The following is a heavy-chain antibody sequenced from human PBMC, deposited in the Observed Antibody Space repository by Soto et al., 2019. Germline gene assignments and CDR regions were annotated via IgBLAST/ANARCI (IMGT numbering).Heavy chain of an antibody. J-gene: IGHJ6*03. CDR3: ARAYSSSSVSSAYYYYYMDV. CDR2: IYSGGST. V-gene: IGHV3-66*01. Sequence: GGSLRLSCAASGFTVSSNYMSWVRQAPGKGLEWVSVIYSGGSTYYADSVKGRFTISRDNSKNTLDLQMNSLRSEDTAVYYCARAYSSSSVSSAYYYYYMDVWGKGTTVTVSS. D-gene: IGHD6-6*01. CDR1: GFTVSSNY.